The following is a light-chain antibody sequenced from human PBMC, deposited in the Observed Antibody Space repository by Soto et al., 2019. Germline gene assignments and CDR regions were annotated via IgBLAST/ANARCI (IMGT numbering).Light chain of an antibody. CDR1: SSHVGGYNY. CDR3: CSYAGSYTRV. Sequence: QSVLTQPRSVSGSPGQSVTISCTGTSSHVGGYNYVSWYQQHPGKAPKLMIYDVSKRPSGVPDRFSGSKSGNTASLTISGLQAEDEADYYCCSYAGSYTRVFGGGTKLTVL. V-gene: IGLV2-11*01. J-gene: IGLJ3*02. CDR2: DVS.